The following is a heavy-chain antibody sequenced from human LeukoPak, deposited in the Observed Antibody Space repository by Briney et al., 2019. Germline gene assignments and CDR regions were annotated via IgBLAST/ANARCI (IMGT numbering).Heavy chain of an antibody. Sequence: ASVNVSFKASGYTFTCYYMHWVRQAPGQGLEWMGWINPNSGVTNDAQKFQGRVTMTRDTSISTSYMELSRLRSDDTAVYYCATGYPYSERFDYWGQGTLVTVSS. V-gene: IGHV1-2*02. J-gene: IGHJ4*02. CDR3: ATGYPYSERFDY. CDR2: INPNSGVT. D-gene: IGHD3-3*01. CDR1: GYTFTCYY.